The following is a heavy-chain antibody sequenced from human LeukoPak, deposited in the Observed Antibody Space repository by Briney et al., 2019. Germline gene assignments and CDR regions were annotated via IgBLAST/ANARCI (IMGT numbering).Heavy chain of an antibody. J-gene: IGHJ6*02. V-gene: IGHV4-59*01. D-gene: IGHD6-13*01. CDR2: IYYSGST. Sequence: SETLSLTCTVSGGSISSYYWSWIRQPPGKGLEWIGYIYYSGSTNYNPSLKSRVTISVDTSKNQFSLKLSSVTAAATAVYYCAEEGSSWCDYYYYGMDVWGQGTTVTVSS. CDR3: AEEGSSWCDYYYYGMDV. CDR1: GGSISSYY.